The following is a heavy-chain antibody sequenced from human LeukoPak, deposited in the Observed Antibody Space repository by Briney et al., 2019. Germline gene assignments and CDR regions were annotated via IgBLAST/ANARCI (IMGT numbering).Heavy chain of an antibody. D-gene: IGHD3-22*01. J-gene: IGHJ3*01. V-gene: IGHV5-51*01. Sequence: ESLKISCKGSGYRLNAYWIAWVRQMPGKGLEWMGIIYPDDSDTRYSPSFQGQVTISADKSVRTAYLQWSSLKASDTAMYYCARPNITSYYDSRGYDAFDVWGQGTMVTVSS. CDR3: ARPNITSYYDSRGYDAFDV. CDR2: IYPDDSDT. CDR1: GYRLNAYW.